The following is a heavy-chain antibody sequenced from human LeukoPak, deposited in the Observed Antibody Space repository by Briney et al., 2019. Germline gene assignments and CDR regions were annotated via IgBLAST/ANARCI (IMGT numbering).Heavy chain of an antibody. CDR2: FSGHRGSI. D-gene: IGHD3-3*01. CDR1: GFPFDHYP. V-gene: IGHV3-9*01. Sequence: SLRLPCAASGFPFDHYPMHWVRQAPGKGLEGVSGFSGHRGSIYYADSVKGRFTISRDNSKNTLYLQMNSLRVEDTARYYCAKDYTPDGLYDIDYWGQGTQVTVSS. J-gene: IGHJ4*02. CDR3: AKDYTPDGLYDIDY.